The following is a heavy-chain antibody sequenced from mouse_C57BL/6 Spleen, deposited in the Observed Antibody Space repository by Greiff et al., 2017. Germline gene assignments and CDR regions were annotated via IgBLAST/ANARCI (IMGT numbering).Heavy chain of an antibody. J-gene: IGHJ4*01. V-gene: IGHV1-69*01. CDR3: ARAIYYGNCYAMDY. Sequence: QVQLQQPGAELVMPGASVKLSCKASGYTFTSYWMHWVKQRPGQGLEWIGEIDPSDSYTNYNQKFKGKSTLTVDKSSSTAYMQLSSLTSEDAAVYYCARAIYYGNCYAMDYWGQGTSVTVSS. D-gene: IGHD2-1*01. CDR1: GYTFTSYW. CDR2: IDPSDSYT.